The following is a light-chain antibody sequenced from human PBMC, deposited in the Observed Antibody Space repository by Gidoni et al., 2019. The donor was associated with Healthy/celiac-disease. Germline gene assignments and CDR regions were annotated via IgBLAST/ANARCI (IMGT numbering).Light chain of an antibody. Sequence: DIQMTQPPSSLSASVGDRVTITCRASQSISSYFNWYQQKPGKAPKLLIYAASSLQSGVPSRFSGSGSGTDFTLTISSLHPEDFATCYCRQSYSTPLTFSGGTKVEIK. CDR2: AAS. V-gene: IGKV1-39*01. CDR1: QSISSY. CDR3: RQSYSTPLT. J-gene: IGKJ4*01.